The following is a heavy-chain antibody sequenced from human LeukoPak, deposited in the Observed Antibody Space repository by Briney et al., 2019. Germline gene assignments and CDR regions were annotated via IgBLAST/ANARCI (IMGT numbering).Heavy chain of an antibody. CDR3: ARVPYDDSSFNWFDP. Sequence: PGGSLRLSCAASGFTFSSYSMNCVRQAPGEGLEWGSSISSSSSYIYYAASVKGRFTISRDNAKNSLYLQMNSLRAEDTAVYYCARVPYDDSSFNWFDPWGQGTLVTVSS. J-gene: IGHJ5*02. CDR2: ISSSSSYI. D-gene: IGHD3-22*01. V-gene: IGHV3-21*01. CDR1: GFTFSSYS.